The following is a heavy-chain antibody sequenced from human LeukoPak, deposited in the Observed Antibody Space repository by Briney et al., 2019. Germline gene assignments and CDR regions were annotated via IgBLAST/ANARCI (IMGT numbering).Heavy chain of an antibody. CDR2: IYGSGYT. V-gene: IGHV4-59*01. J-gene: IGHJ4*02. D-gene: IGHD6-19*01. Sequence: GSLRLSCAASGFTFSDYYMSWIRQPPGKGLEWLGYIYGSGYTNYNPSLKSRVTMSVDTSKNHFSLKLTSVTAADTATYYCARETSLAGFASGLGFNYWGQGILVTVSS. CDR3: ARETSLAGFASGLGFNY. CDR1: GFTFSDYY.